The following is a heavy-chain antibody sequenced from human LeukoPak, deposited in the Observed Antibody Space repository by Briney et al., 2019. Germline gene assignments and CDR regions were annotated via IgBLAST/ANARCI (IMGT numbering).Heavy chain of an antibody. CDR3: ARHIFVSSWYFDY. J-gene: IGHJ4*02. D-gene: IGHD6-13*01. V-gene: IGHV4-39*01. Sequence: SETLSLTCTVSGGSISSSSYYWGWIRQPPGKGLEWIGSIYYSGSTYYNPSLKSRVTISVDTSKNQFSLKLSSVTAADTAVYYCARHIFVSSWYFDYWGQGTLVTVSS. CDR1: GGSISSSSYY. CDR2: IYYSGST.